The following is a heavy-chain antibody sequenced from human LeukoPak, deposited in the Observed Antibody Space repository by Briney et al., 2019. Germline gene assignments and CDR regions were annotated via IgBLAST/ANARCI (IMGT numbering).Heavy chain of an antibody. CDR2: ISYDGSNK. D-gene: IGHD1-26*01. Sequence: GGSLRLSCAASGFTFSSYGMHWVRQAPGKGLEWVAVISYDGSNKYYADSVKGRFTISRDNSKNTLYLQMNSLRAEDTAVYYCAKVGGSHQDITFDYWGQGTLVTVSS. CDR3: AKVGGSHQDITFDY. V-gene: IGHV3-30*18. CDR1: GFTFSSYG. J-gene: IGHJ4*02.